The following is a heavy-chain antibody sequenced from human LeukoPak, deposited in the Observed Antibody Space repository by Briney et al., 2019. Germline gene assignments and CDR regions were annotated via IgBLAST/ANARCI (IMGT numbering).Heavy chain of an antibody. CDR1: GLTFSSSD. CDR2: IKSDGSNE. V-gene: IGHV3-30*02. J-gene: IGHJ4*02. CDR3: ANFDH. Sequence: PWGSLRLSCTVSGLTFSSSDIHWVRQAPGKGLEWMASIKSDGSNEYFAASEKGRFTISRDTSRNIAYLQMSILGADDTALYYCANFDHWGQGTLVTVS.